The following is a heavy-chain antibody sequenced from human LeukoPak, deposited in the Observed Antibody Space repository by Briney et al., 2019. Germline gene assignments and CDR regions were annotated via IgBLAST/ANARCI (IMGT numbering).Heavy chain of an antibody. CDR2: ITGSGDST. V-gene: IGHV3-23*01. J-gene: IGHJ4*02. Sequence: GGSLRLSCAASGFTFSSYAMSWVRQAPGKGLEWVSEITGSGDSTYYTDSVKGRFTISRDNSKNTLYLQMNSVRAEDTAVYYCARDQSSGWYPYWGQGTLVTVSS. CDR3: ARDQSSGWYPY. CDR1: GFTFSSYA. D-gene: IGHD6-19*01.